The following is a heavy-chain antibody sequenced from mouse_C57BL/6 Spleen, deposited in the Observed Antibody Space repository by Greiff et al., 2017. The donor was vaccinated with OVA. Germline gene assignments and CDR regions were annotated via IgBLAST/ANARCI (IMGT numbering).Heavy chain of an antibody. CDR1: GYTFTSYW. J-gene: IGHJ4*01. CDR2: IDPSDSYT. V-gene: IGHV1-59*01. Sequence: QVQLQQPGAELVRPGTSVKLSCKASGYTFTSYWMHWVKQRPGQGLEWIGVIDPSDSYTNYNQKFKGKATVTVDTSSSTAYMQLSRLTSEDSAVYYCARDFAGENYWGQGTSVTVSS. CDR3: ARDFAGENY.